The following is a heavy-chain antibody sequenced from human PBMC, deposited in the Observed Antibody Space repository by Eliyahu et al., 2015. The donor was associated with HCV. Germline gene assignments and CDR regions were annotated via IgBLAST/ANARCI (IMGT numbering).Heavy chain of an antibody. CDR1: GGSITTYY. D-gene: IGHD6-19*01. V-gene: IGHV4-59*01. CDR3: ASGGGGIAVTGTGGWFDP. CDR2: IHYSGST. Sequence: QVQLQESGPGLVKPSETLSLTCTVXGGSITTYYWSWIRQPPGKGLEWIGYIHYSGSTNYNPXLKSRVTISIDTSKNQFSLNLTSVTAADTAVYYCASGGGGIAVTGTGGWFDPWGQGTLVTVSS. J-gene: IGHJ5*02.